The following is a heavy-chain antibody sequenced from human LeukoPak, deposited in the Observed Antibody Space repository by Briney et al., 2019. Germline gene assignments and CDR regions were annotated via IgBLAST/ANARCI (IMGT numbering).Heavy chain of an antibody. V-gene: IGHV4-38-2*02. CDR1: AYSISSGYY. J-gene: IGHJ6*03. Sequence: PSETLSLTCTVSAYSISSGYYWGWIPQPPGKGLEWLWSINPIGSTYYNPSLKSRVTIAVDTSRNQFSLKLSSVTAADTAVYYCARAYSSGWSYYYYYYMDLWGKRTTVTVSS. CDR2: INPIGST. CDR3: ARAYSSGWSYYYYYYMDL. D-gene: IGHD6-19*01.